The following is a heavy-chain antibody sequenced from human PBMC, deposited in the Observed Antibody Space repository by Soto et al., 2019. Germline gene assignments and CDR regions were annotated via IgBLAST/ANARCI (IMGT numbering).Heavy chain of an antibody. J-gene: IGHJ4*02. D-gene: IGHD5-18*01. CDR2: MNPNSGNT. CDR3: ARGLGDGQQWREGNFDS. Sequence: QVQLVQSGAEVKKPGASVKVSCKASGYTFASYDVNWVRQATGQGLEWMGWMNPNSGNTGYAQNFQGRVTMTRNASISTAYMELSSLRSEDTAVYYCARGLGDGQQWREGNFDSWGQGTLVTVSS. CDR1: GYTFASYD. V-gene: IGHV1-8*01.